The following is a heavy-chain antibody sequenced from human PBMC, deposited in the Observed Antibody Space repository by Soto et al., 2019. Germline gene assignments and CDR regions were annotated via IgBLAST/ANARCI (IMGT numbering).Heavy chain of an antibody. J-gene: IGHJ6*03. D-gene: IGHD6-19*01. CDR2: IISILGIA. V-gene: IGHV1-69*02. CDR1: GGTFSSYT. Sequence: ASVKVSCKASGGTFSSYTISWVRQAPGQGLEWMGRIISILGIANYAQKLQGRVTITADKSTSTAYMELISLRSEDTAVYYCARGRMAGTANYYYYYMHVWGKGPTVTVSS. CDR3: ARGRMAGTANYYYYYMHV.